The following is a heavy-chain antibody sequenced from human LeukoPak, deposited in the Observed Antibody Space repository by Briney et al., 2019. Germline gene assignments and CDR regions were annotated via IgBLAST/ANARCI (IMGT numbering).Heavy chain of an antibody. CDR1: GGSTSSYY. Sequence: SETLSLTCTVSGGSTSSYYWSWIRQPPGKGLEWIGYIYYSGSTNYNPSLKSRVTISVDTSKNQFSLKLSSVTAADTAVYYCARGPHGAQNYWGQGTLVTVSS. J-gene: IGHJ4*02. D-gene: IGHD4-17*01. CDR3: ARGPHGAQNY. V-gene: IGHV4-59*01. CDR2: IYYSGST.